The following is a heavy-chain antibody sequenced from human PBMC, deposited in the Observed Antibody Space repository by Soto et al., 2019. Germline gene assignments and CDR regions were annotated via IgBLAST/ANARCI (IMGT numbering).Heavy chain of an antibody. CDR3: ARDAMIVLSWYPDY. CDR2: ISYDGSNK. Sequence: PGGSLRLSCAASGFTFSSYAMHWVCQAPGKGLEWVAVISYDGSNKYYADSVKGRFTISRDNSKNTLYLQMNSLRAEDTAVYYCARDAMIVLSWYPDYWGQGTLVTVSS. CDR1: GFTFSSYA. J-gene: IGHJ4*02. V-gene: IGHV3-30-3*01. D-gene: IGHD3-22*01.